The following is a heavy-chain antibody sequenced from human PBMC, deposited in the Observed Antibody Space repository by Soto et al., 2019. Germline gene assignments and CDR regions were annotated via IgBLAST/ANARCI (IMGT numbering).Heavy chain of an antibody. Sequence: ASVKVSCKASGYTFFTYDISWVRQAPGQGLEWMGWISTYSGDTKYAQKFQGKVTMTTDTSTTTAYLELRSLRSDDTAVYYCARHHGPTTSENWFDPWGQGTLVTVS. V-gene: IGHV1-18*01. D-gene: IGHD5-12*01. CDR1: GYTFFTYD. CDR3: ARHHGPTTSENWFDP. CDR2: ISTYSGDT. J-gene: IGHJ5*02.